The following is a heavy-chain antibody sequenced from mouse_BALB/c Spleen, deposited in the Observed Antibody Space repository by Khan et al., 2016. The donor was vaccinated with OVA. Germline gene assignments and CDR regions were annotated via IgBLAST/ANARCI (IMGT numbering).Heavy chain of an antibody. D-gene: IGHD1-1*01. Sequence: VQLQQSGAELVKAGASVKMSCKASGYTFTSYWMHWVKQRLGQGLEWFAETNPTNGRTYYNEKFKRKATLTVDKYSSTAYMLLSGPTFEDSAVYDCARIKKIVAAYFNYWGQGTTLTVSS. V-gene: IGHV1S81*02. J-gene: IGHJ2*01. CDR3: ARIKKIVAAYFNY. CDR2: TNPTNGRT. CDR1: GYTFTSYW.